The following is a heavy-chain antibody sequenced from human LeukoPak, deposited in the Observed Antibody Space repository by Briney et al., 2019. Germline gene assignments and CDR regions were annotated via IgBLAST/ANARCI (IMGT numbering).Heavy chain of an antibody. Sequence: GGSLRLSCAASGFTFSSYAMSWVRQAPGKGLEWVAVISYDGSNKYYADSVKGRFTISRDNSKNTLYLQMNSLRAEDTAVYYCAKDGAGWGHGDYYYWGQGTLVTVSS. CDR2: ISYDGSNK. V-gene: IGHV3-30*18. CDR3: AKDGAGWGHGDYYY. J-gene: IGHJ4*02. CDR1: GFTFSSYA. D-gene: IGHD4-17*01.